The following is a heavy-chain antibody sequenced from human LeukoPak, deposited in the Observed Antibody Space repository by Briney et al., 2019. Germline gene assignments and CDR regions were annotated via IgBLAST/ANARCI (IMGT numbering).Heavy chain of an antibody. CDR1: GFTFSSYA. Sequence: GGSLRLSCAASGFTFSSYAMSCVSQAPGKGLEWVSAISGSGGSTYYADSVKGRFTISRDNSKNTLYLQMNSLRAEDTAVYYCATSSGSNWFDPWGQGTLVTVSS. D-gene: IGHD6-19*01. CDR3: ATSSGSNWFDP. V-gene: IGHV3-23*01. CDR2: ISGSGGST. J-gene: IGHJ5*02.